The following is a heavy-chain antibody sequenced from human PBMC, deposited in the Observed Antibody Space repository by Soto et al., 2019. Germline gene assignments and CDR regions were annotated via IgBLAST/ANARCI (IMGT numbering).Heavy chain of an antibody. Sequence: ASGKVSCKVSGYTLTELSMHWVRQAPGKGLEWMGGFDPEDGETIYAQKFQGRVTMTEDTSTDTAYMELSSLRSEDTAVYYCATGFFSGGSPRPFDYWGQGTLVTVSS. D-gene: IGHD6-19*01. V-gene: IGHV1-24*01. CDR1: GYTLTELS. CDR3: ATGFFSGGSPRPFDY. CDR2: FDPEDGET. J-gene: IGHJ4*02.